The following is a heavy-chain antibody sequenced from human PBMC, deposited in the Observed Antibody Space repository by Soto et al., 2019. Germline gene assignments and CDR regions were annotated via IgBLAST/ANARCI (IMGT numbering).Heavy chain of an antibody. CDR3: ARRGRGTYFDY. Sequence: EVQLLDSGGGLVQPGGSLRLSCAASGFTFSSYAMNWVRQAPGKGLEWVSVISGSGGSTYYADSVKGRFTISRDNSKNTLYLQMNSLRPEDTVVYYCARRGRGTYFDYWGQGTLVTVSS. V-gene: IGHV3-23*01. D-gene: IGHD2-15*01. J-gene: IGHJ4*02. CDR1: GFTFSSYA. CDR2: ISGSGGST.